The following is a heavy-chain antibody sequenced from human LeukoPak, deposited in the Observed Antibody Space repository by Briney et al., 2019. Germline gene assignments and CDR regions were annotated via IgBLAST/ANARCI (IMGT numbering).Heavy chain of an antibody. CDR1: GDSIRSRSHH. CDR3: ARHGSNWYDFDY. V-gene: IGHV4-39*01. Sequence: PSETLSLTCTVCGDSIRSRSHHWGWLREPPRNRREWIGGIYYSGTTYYIPSLKSRVTISVDTSKNQFSLNLRSVTAADTAVYYCARHGSNWYDFDYWGQGTLVTVSS. CDR2: IYYSGTT. J-gene: IGHJ4*02. D-gene: IGHD6-13*01.